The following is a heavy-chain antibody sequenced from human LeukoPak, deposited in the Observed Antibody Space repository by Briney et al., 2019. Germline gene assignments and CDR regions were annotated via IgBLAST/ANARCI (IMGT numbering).Heavy chain of an antibody. D-gene: IGHD2-2*01. CDR2: IIPIFGTA. CDR3: ARAKLGYCSSTSCYQGADFDY. J-gene: IGHJ4*02. V-gene: IGHV1-69*06. CDR1: GGTFSSYA. Sequence: SVKVSCKASGGTFSSYAISWVRQAPGQGLEWMGGIIPIFGTANYAQKFQGRVTITADKSTSTAYMELSSPRSEDTAVYYCARAKLGYCSSTSCYQGADFDYWGQGTLVTVSS.